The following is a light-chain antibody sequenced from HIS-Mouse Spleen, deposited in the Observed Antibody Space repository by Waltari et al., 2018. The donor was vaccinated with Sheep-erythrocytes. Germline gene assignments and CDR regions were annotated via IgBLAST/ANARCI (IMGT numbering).Light chain of an antibody. Sequence: STRATHGVSRNLCSHTQRPGQHPRLLMYGASTRATGIPPRFSGSGSWTDFTLTISSMQSEDFAVYYCQQYNNWPPWTFGQGTKVEI. V-gene: IGKV3-15*01. CDR3: QQYNNWPPWT. CDR1: HGVSRN. J-gene: IGKJ1*01. CDR2: GAS.